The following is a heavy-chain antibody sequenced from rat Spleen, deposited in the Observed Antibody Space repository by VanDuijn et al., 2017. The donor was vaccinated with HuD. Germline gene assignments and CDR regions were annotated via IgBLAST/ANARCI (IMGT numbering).Heavy chain of an antibody. Sequence: QVQLKESGPGLVQPSQTLSLTCTVSGFSLTTYNVHWIRQPTGKGLEWMGMIWTGGTTDYNSVLKSRLTVNRDTSKSQVFLKMNSLQTDDTAIYFCTRSYGGYTQHWFAYWGQGTLVTVSS. CDR1: GFSLTTYN. CDR3: TRSYGGYTQHWFAY. J-gene: IGHJ3*01. V-gene: IGHV2-30*01. CDR2: IWTGGTT. D-gene: IGHD1-11*01.